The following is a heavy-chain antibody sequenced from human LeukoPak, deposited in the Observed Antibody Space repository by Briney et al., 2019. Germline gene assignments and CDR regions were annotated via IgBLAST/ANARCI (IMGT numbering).Heavy chain of an antibody. V-gene: IGHV3-9*01. CDR3: AKSVDSSGPAPFDY. D-gene: IGHD6-19*01. Sequence: GGSLRLSCAASGFTFDDYAMHWVRQAPGKGLEWVSGISWNSGGIGYADSVKGRFTISRDNAKNSLYLQMNSLRAEDTALYYCAKSVDSSGPAPFDYWGQGTLVTVSS. CDR1: GFTFDDYA. CDR2: ISWNSGGI. J-gene: IGHJ4*02.